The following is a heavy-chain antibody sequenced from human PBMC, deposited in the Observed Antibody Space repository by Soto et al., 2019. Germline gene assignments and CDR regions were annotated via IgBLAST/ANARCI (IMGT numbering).Heavy chain of an antibody. CDR1: GDSVSSNSAA. V-gene: IGHV6-1*01. Sequence: SQTLSLTCAISGDSVSSNSAAWNWIRQSPSRGLEWLGRTYYRSKWYNDYAVSVKSRITINPDTSKNQFSLQLNSVTPEDTAVYYCARDRYSSGWYGENYYYGMDVWGQGTTVTV. CDR3: ARDRYSSGWYGENYYYGMDV. D-gene: IGHD6-19*01. J-gene: IGHJ6*02. CDR2: TYYRSKWYN.